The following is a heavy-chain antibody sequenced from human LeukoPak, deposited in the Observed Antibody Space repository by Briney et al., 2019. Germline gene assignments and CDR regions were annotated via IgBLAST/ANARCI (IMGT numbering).Heavy chain of an antibody. Sequence: GGFLRLSCAASGFTFSTYWMSWVRQAPGKGLEWVANIKEDGSEKYYVDSVKGRFTISRDNAKNSLNLQMNSLRAEDTAVYYCAREQGSWAHYMDVWGKGTTVTVSS. D-gene: IGHD6-13*01. CDR2: IKEDGSEK. CDR1: GFTFSTYW. J-gene: IGHJ6*03. V-gene: IGHV3-7*01. CDR3: AREQGSWAHYMDV.